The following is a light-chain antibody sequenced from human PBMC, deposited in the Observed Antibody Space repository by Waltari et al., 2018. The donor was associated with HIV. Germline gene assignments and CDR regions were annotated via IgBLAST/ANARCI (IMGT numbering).Light chain of an antibody. Sequence: DIQMTQSPSTLSASVGDSVTITCRASQSVSGWLSWYQQKPGEAPKLLIYKASSLEGGVPSRFSGSGYGTEFTLTISSLQPDDFATYFCQQYYSYWTFGQGTKVEI. V-gene: IGKV1-5*03. CDR3: QQYYSYWT. CDR2: KAS. CDR1: QSVSGW. J-gene: IGKJ1*01.